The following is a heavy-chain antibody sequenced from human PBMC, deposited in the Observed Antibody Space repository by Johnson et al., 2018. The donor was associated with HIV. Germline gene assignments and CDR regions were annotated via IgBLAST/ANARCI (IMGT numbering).Heavy chain of an antibody. V-gene: IGHV3-53*01. CDR1: GFTVSSNY. J-gene: IGHJ3*02. D-gene: IGHD6-19*01. CDR3: ARERSGWYGDAFDI. Sequence: VQLVESGGGLVQPGGSLRLSCAASGFTVSSNYMSWVRQAPGKGLEWVSVIYSGGDTYYADSMRGRLTISRDNSKNTVYLQMNSLRAEDTAVYYCARERSGWYGDAFDIWGQGTMVTVSS. CDR2: IYSGGDT.